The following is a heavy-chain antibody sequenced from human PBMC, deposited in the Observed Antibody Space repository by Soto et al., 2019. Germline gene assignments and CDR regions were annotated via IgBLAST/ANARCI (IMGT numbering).Heavy chain of an antibody. J-gene: IGHJ6*02. D-gene: IGHD3-22*01. CDR1: GFTFSSYS. CDR3: ARDRAYYDSSGYRYYYGMDV. Sequence: GGSLRLSCAASGFTFSSYSMNWVRQAPGKGLEWVSSISSSSSYIYYADSVTGRFKISRDNAKNSLYLQMNSLRAEETAVYYCARDRAYYDSSGYRYYYGMDVWGQGTTVTVSS. CDR2: ISSSSSYI. V-gene: IGHV3-21*01.